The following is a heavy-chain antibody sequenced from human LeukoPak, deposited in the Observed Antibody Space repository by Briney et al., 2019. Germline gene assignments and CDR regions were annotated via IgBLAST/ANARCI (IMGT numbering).Heavy chain of an antibody. CDR1: GGSISSGDYY. D-gene: IGHD3-9*01. Sequence: PSQTLSLTCTVSGGSISSGDYYWSWIRQPPGKGLEWIGYIYYSGSTYYNPSLKSRVTISVDTSKNQFSLKLSSVTAADTAVYYCVGDILTGYYNSRYYFDYWGQGTLVTVSS. CDR2: IYYSGST. V-gene: IGHV4-30-4*01. J-gene: IGHJ4*02. CDR3: VGDILTGYYNSRYYFDY.